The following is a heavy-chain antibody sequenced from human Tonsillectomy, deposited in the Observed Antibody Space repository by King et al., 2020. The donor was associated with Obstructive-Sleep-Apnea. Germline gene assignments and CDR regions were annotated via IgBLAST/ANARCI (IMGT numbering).Heavy chain of an antibody. CDR3: ASGGSDDYDVSTGLYHYNYGMDV. CDR2: SYYGGST. Sequence: VQLQESGPGLVKPSETLSLTCTISGGSISGHYWNWIRQSPAKGLEWIGYSYYGGSTTYNPSLESRVTISIDTSKKQFSLRLGSVTAADTAVYYCASGGSDDYDVSTGLYHYNYGMDVWGQGTTVTVSS. CDR1: GGSISGHY. V-gene: IGHV4-59*11. D-gene: IGHD3-9*01. J-gene: IGHJ6*02.